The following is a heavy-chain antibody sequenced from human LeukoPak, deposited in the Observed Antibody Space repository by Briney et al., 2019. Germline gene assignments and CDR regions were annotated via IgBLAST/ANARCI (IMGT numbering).Heavy chain of an antibody. CDR3: ARNNIAARRGYYFDY. V-gene: IGHV3-74*01. CDR2: IKTDGSIT. CDR1: GFSFSVYW. Sequence: GGSLRLSCAASGFSFSVYWMHWVRQAPGKGPVWVSRIKTDGSITDYADFVKGRFTISRDNAKNTLYLQMDSLRAEDTAVYYCARNNIAARRGYYFDYWGQGTLVTVSS. D-gene: IGHD6-6*01. J-gene: IGHJ4*02.